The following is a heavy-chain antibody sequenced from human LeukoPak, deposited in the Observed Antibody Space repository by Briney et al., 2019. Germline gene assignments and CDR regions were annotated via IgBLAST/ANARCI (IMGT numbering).Heavy chain of an antibody. V-gene: IGHV3-21*01. CDR1: GFTFSSYS. CDR3: AREALTGYCTGFDY. D-gene: IGHD3-9*01. J-gene: IGHJ4*02. Sequence: GGSLRLSCAASGFTFSSYSVNWVRQAPGKGLEWVSSISSSRSYIYYEDSVKCRFSISRDNAKNSMYLQMNRLRAEDTAVYYCAREALTGYCTGFDYWGQGTLVTVSS. CDR2: ISSSRSYI.